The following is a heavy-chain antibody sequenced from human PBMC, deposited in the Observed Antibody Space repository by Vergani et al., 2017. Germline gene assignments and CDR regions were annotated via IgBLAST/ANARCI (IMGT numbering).Heavy chain of an antibody. CDR2: IYYSGST. CDR1: GGSISSYY. J-gene: IGHJ2*01. D-gene: IGHD3-22*01. CDR3: ARADYDSSGYPSGWYFDL. V-gene: IGHV4-59*01. Sequence: QVQLQASGPGLVKPSETLSLTCTVSGGSISSYYWSWIRQPPGKGLEWIGYIYYSGSTNYNPSLKSRVTISVDTSKNQFSLKLSSVTAADTAVYYCARADYDSSGYPSGWYFDLWGRGTLVTVSS.